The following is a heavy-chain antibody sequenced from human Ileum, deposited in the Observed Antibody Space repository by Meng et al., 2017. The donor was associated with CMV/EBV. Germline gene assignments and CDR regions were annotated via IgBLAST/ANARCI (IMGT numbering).Heavy chain of an antibody. V-gene: IGHV3-30*02. CDR1: DFTFSSYG. CDR2: IRYDGTND. CDR3: ASVPTIATPEGY. D-gene: IGHD2-15*01. J-gene: IGHJ4*02. Sequence: GGSLRLSCAASDFTFSSYGMHWVRQSPGKGLEWVAFIRYDGTNDYYADSVKGRFTVSRANSKNSLFLQMNSLKIEDTAVYYCASVPTIATPEGYWGRGTLVTVSS.